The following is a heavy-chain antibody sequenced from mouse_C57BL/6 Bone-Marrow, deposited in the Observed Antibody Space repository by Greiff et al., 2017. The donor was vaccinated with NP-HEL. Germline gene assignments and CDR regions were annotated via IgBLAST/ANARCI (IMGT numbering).Heavy chain of an antibody. V-gene: IGHV1-59*01. Sequence: QVQLKQPGAELVRPGTSVKLSCKASGYTFTSYWMHWVKQRPGQGLEWIGVIDPSDSYTNYNQKFKGKATLTVDTSSSTAYMQLSSLTSEDSAVYYCARWNYYGSSLFDYWGQGTTLTVSS. CDR3: ARWNYYGSSLFDY. J-gene: IGHJ2*01. CDR2: IDPSDSYT. CDR1: GYTFTSYW. D-gene: IGHD1-1*01.